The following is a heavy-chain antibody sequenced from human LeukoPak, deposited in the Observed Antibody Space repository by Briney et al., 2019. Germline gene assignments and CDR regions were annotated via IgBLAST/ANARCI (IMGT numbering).Heavy chain of an antibody. Sequence: SVKVSFKASGYTFTSYAISWVRQAPGQGLEWMGRIIPIVGTANYAQKFQGRVTITTEESTSTAYMELCSMRSEDTAVYYCARGRVYYYDSSGYYVYFQHWGQGTLVTVSS. CDR2: IIPIVGTA. CDR3: ARGRVYYYDSSGYYVYFQH. D-gene: IGHD3-22*01. V-gene: IGHV1-69*05. CDR1: GYTFTSYA. J-gene: IGHJ1*01.